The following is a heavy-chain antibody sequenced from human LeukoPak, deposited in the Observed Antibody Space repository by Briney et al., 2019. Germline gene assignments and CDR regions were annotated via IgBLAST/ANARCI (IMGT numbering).Heavy chain of an antibody. CDR3: AKAPVCSSTSCGFDY. Sequence: GGSLRLSCAASGFTFSSYAMSWVRQAPGKGLEWVSAISGSGGSTYYADSVKGRFTISRDNSKNTLYLQMNSLRAEDTAVYYCAKAPVCSSTSCGFDYWGQGTLVTVSS. V-gene: IGHV3-23*01. J-gene: IGHJ4*02. D-gene: IGHD2-2*01. CDR2: ISGSGGST. CDR1: GFTFSSYA.